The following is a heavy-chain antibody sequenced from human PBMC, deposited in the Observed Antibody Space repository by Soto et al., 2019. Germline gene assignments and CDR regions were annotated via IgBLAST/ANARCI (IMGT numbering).Heavy chain of an antibody. CDR2: ISYDGSNK. CDR1: GFTFSSYG. CDR3: AKQYSSGWYGPIR. J-gene: IGHJ4*02. V-gene: IGHV3-30*18. D-gene: IGHD6-19*01. Sequence: QVQLVESGGGVVQPGRSLRLSCAASGFTFSSYGMHWVRQAPGKGLEWVAVISYDGSNKYYADSVKGRFTIARDNCKNALYLQMNSLRAEDTAVYYCAKQYSSGWYGPIRWGQGSLVTVSS.